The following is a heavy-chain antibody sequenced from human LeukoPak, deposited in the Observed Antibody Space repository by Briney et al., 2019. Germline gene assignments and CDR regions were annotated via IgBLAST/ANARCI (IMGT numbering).Heavy chain of an antibody. D-gene: IGHD3-3*01. CDR1: GYTFTGYY. J-gene: IGHJ5*02. V-gene: IGHV1-18*04. CDR3: ARDSYPIGVVLS. Sequence: GASVKVSCKASGYTFTGYYMHWVRQAPGQGLEWMGWISAYNGNTNYAQKLQGRVTMTTDTSTSTAYMELRSLRSDDTAVYYCARDSYPIGVVLSWGQGTLVTVSS. CDR2: ISAYNGNT.